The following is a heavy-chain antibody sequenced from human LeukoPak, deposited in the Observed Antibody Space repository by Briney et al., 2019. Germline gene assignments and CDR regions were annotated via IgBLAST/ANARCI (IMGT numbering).Heavy chain of an antibody. CDR3: ARDGAPPWPMTTVTNLDY. Sequence: PGRSLRLSCAASGFTFSSYAMHWVRQAPGKGLEWVAVISYDGSNKYYADSVKGRFTISRDNSKNTLYLQMNSLRAEDTAVYYCARDGAPPWPMTTVTNLDYWGQGTLVTVSS. J-gene: IGHJ4*02. D-gene: IGHD4-17*01. V-gene: IGHV3-30-3*01. CDR1: GFTFSSYA. CDR2: ISYDGSNK.